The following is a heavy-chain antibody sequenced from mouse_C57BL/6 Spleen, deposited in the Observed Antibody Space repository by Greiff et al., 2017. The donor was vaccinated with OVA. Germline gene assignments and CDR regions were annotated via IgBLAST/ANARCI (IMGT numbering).Heavy chain of an antibody. CDR3: AREEGAGTLAWFAY. CDR1: GFTFSSYA. J-gene: IGHJ3*01. CDR2: ISDGGSYT. Sequence: DVMLVESGGGLVKPGGSLKLSCAASGFTFSSYAMSWVRQTPEKRLEWVATISDGGSYTYYPDNVKGRFTISRDNAKNNLYLQMSHLKSEDTAMYYCAREEGAGTLAWFAYWGQGTLVTVSA. D-gene: IGHD4-1*01. V-gene: IGHV5-4*01.